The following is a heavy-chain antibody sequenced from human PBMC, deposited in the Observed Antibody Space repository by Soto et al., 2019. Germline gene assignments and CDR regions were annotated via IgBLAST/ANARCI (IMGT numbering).Heavy chain of an antibody. CDR3: ARLISWDIVVVVAATGAFDI. CDR1: GYTFSSYG. Sequence: QVQLVQSGAKVKKPGASVKLSCKASGYTFSSYGISWVRQAPGQGLEWMGWISAYNGNTNHAQKLQGRVTMTTDTSTSTAYMELRSLRSDDTAVYYCARLISWDIVVVVAATGAFDIWGQGTMVTVSS. J-gene: IGHJ3*02. CDR2: ISAYNGNT. D-gene: IGHD2-15*01. V-gene: IGHV1-18*01.